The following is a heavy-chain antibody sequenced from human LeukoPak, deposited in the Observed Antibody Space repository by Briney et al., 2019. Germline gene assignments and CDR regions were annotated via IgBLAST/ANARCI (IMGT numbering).Heavy chain of an antibody. CDR3: ARSGTYSPVYCFDP. CDR2: IYHSGSI. V-gene: IGHV4-59*08. J-gene: IGHJ5*02. CDR1: GGSISSYY. D-gene: IGHD1/OR15-1a*01. Sequence: SETLSLTCTVSGGSISSYYWSWIRQPPGKGLEWIGSIYHSGSIYYNPSLKSRVTISVDTSKNQFSLKLSSVTAADTAVYYCARSGTYSPVYCFDPWGQGTLVTVSS.